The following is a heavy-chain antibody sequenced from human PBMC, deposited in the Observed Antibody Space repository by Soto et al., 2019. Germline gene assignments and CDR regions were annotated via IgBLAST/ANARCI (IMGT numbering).Heavy chain of an antibody. V-gene: IGHV5-51*01. CDR2: IYPCDSYT. CDR1: GYSFTSYW. J-gene: IGHJ6*04. CDR3: ARFAWPFYKTADV. D-gene: IGHD3-10*01. Sequence: VESLKISCEGSGYSFTSYWIAWVRQIPWKGLEWMGIIYPCDSYTRYSPSFQGQVTISADKSIRTVYLQWSSLKASDTAMYYCARFAWPFYKTADVWGKGKTVNVSA.